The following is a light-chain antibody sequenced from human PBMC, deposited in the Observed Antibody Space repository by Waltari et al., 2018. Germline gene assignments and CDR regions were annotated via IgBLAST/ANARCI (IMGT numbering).Light chain of an antibody. J-gene: IGLJ2*01. V-gene: IGLV1-44*01. Sequence: QSALTHPPSASGTPGQRVTISCSGSTSHIGSNIVTWYQQLPGTAPKLPIYSNDHRPAGVPDRFSGSKSGTSASLAISGLQSEDEADYYCATWDDRLTGVVFGGGTKVTVL. CDR3: ATWDDRLTGVV. CDR1: TSHIGSNI. CDR2: SND.